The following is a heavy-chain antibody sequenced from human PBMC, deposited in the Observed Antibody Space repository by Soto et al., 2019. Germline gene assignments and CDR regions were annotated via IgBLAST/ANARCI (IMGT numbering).Heavy chain of an antibody. CDR2: TTSPAYGGTT. Sequence: GGSLRLSCAASGFTFSDYYMTWIRQAPGKGLEWVGFTTSPAYGGTTEYAASVKGRFIISRDDSKSVAYLQMNSLQTEDTAIYYCSRDGDYYGLDVWGRGTTVTVSS. CDR3: SRDGDYYGLDV. V-gene: IGHV3-49*03. CDR1: GFTFSDYY. D-gene: IGHD3-3*01. J-gene: IGHJ6*02.